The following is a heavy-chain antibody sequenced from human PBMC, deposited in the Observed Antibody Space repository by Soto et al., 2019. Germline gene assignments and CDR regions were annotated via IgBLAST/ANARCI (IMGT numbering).Heavy chain of an antibody. CDR2: ISYDGSNK. J-gene: IGHJ4*02. Sequence: AGGFLRLSCAASGFTFSSYAMHWVRQAPGKGLEWVAVISYDGSNKYYADSVKGRFTISRDNSKNTLYLQMNSLRAEDTAVYYCARDTVRGFDYWGQGTLVTVSS. CDR1: GFTFSSYA. V-gene: IGHV3-30-3*01. CDR3: ARDTVRGFDY. D-gene: IGHD3-10*01.